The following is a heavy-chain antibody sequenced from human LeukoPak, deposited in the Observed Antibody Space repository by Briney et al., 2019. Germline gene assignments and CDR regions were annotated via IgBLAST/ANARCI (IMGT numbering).Heavy chain of an antibody. CDR2: ISGSGVST. J-gene: IGHJ4*02. V-gene: IGHV3-23*01. CDR1: GFTFNTYA. CDR3: AKGKGSPSSSIDW. D-gene: IGHD2-15*01. Sequence: GGSLRLSCAASGFTFNTYAMSWVCQAPGKGLEWVSAISGSGVSTYYADSVKGRFTISRDNSKNTLYLQIHSLRAEDTALYYCAKGKGSPSSSIDWWGQGTLVTVSS.